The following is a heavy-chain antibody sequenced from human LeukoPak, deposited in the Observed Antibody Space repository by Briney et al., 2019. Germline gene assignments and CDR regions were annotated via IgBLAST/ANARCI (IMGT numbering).Heavy chain of an antibody. CDR3: ARDPRYSYDSSGETFDI. CDR1: GGSVSRTSFY. D-gene: IGHD3-22*01. V-gene: IGHV4-61*02. Sequence: PSQTLSLTSSLAGGSVSRTSFYWSWIRHPAGKGLEWIGRLYTSGSTNYNTSLKSRATISLKTSTNQLSLKLTSVTAADTAVYYCARDPRYSYDSSGETFDIWGQGTMVTVSS. J-gene: IGHJ3*02. CDR2: LYTSGST.